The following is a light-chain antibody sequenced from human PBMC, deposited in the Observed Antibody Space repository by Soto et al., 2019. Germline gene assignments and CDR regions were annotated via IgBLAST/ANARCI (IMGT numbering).Light chain of an antibody. CDR2: GAS. CDR3: QQYNDYSTWT. Sequence: EVVMTQSPATLSVSPGERATLSCRASESVSSNLAWYQQRPGQAPRLVIYGASTRATGIPARFSGGGSGAEFTLTINSLQSDDFATYYCQQYNDYSTWTFGQGTKVDIK. V-gene: IGKV3-15*01. CDR1: ESVSSN. J-gene: IGKJ1*01.